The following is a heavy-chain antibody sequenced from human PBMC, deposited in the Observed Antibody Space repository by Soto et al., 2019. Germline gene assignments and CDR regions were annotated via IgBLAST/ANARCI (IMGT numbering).Heavy chain of an antibody. CDR2: INPNSGGT. D-gene: IGHD5-18*01. J-gene: IGHJ6*02. V-gene: IGHV1-2*02. Sequence: VASVKVSCKASGYTFTGYYMHWVRQAPGQGLEWMGWINPNSGGTNYAQKFQGRVTMTRDTSISTAYMELSRLRSDDTAVYYCARDPDVDTALTGYYYYYYGMDVWGQGTTVTVSS. CDR3: ARDPDVDTALTGYYYYYYGMDV. CDR1: GYTFTGYY.